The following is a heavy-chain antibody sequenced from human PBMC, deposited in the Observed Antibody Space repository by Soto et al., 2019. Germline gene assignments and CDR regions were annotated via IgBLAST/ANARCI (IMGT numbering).Heavy chain of an antibody. J-gene: IGHJ6*02. CDR2: IYYSGST. V-gene: IGHV4-59*01. CDR1: GGSISSYY. Sequence: PSETLSLTCTVSGGSISSYYWSWIRQPPGKGLEWIGYIYYSGSTNYNPSLKSRVTIPVDTSKNQFSLKLSSVTAADTAVYYCARGLTRDYDFWSGYYPNYYYYGMDVWGQGTTVTVSS. D-gene: IGHD3-3*01. CDR3: ARGLTRDYDFWSGYYPNYYYYGMDV.